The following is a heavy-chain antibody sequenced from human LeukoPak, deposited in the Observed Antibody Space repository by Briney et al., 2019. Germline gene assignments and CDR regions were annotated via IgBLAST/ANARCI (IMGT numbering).Heavy chain of an antibody. CDR1: GFSFSSYW. V-gene: IGHV3-7*01. J-gene: IGHJ4*02. CDR2: IKQDGSDK. Sequence: GGSLRLSCTASGFSFSSYWMSWVRQAPGKGLERVANIKQDGSDKYYVDSVKGRFTISRDNAKNSLYLQMNSLRAEDSALYYCARASAVAGTRDYWGQGTLVTVSS. CDR3: ARASAVAGTRDY. D-gene: IGHD6-19*01.